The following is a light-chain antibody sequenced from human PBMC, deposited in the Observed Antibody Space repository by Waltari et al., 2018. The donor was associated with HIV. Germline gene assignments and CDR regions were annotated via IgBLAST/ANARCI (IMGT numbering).Light chain of an antibody. J-gene: IGKJ3*01. Sequence: DIQMTQSPSSLSASVGDTVTISCRASQSVANRVNWYQQEPGKAPKVLIYDASRLQSGAPSRFTGGGSGTDFTLTIANLQPDDFVTYFCQQSCNYPLTFGPGTTV. CDR3: QQSCNYPLT. V-gene: IGKV1-39*01. CDR2: DAS. CDR1: QSVANR.